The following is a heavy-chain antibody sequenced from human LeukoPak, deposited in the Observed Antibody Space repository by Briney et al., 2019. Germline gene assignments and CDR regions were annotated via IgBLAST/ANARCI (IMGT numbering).Heavy chain of an antibody. Sequence: PGGSLRLFCAASGFTFSSYWMSWVRQPTGKGLEWVANINQDGSEKYYVDSVKGRFTISRDNAKNSLYLQMNSLRAEDTAVYYCARGMSTGEYWGQGTLVTVSS. CDR1: GFTFSSYW. CDR2: INQDGSEK. CDR3: ARGMSTGEY. J-gene: IGHJ4*02. D-gene: IGHD3-16*01. V-gene: IGHV3-7*04.